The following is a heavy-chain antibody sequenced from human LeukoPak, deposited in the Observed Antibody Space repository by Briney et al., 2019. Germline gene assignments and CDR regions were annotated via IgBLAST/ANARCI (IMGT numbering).Heavy chain of an antibody. D-gene: IGHD3-16*01. Sequence: ASVKVSCKASGYTFTRYYMHWVRQAPGQGLEWMGIINPSGGSTSYAQKFQVRVTMTRDMSTSTVYMELSSLRSEDTAVYYCARDNDSRDPPHFDYWGQGTLVTVSS. CDR1: GYTFTRYY. V-gene: IGHV1-46*01. CDR2: INPSGGST. CDR3: ARDNDSRDPPHFDY. J-gene: IGHJ4*02.